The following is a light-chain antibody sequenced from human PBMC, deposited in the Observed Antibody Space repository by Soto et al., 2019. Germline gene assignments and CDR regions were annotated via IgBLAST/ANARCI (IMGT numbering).Light chain of an antibody. CDR2: GAS. J-gene: IGKJ3*01. Sequence: EIVMTQSPATLSVSPGERATLSCRASQSINSNLAWYQQKPGQAPRLLIYGASTRATGIPDRFSGSGSGTDFTLTISRLEPEDFAVYYCQQYGSSPPFTFGPGTKVDIK. V-gene: IGKV3-20*01. CDR1: QSINSN. CDR3: QQYGSSPPFT.